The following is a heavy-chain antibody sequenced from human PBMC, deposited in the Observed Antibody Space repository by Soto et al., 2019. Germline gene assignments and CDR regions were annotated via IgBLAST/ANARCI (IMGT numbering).Heavy chain of an antibody. Sequence: GASVKVSCKASGYTFTSYDINWVRQATGQGLEWMGWMNPNSGNTGYAQKFQGRVTMTRNTSISTAYMELSSLRAEDTAVYYCARAYCSGGSCYGSVDYWGQGTLVTVSS. CDR2: MNPNSGNT. D-gene: IGHD2-15*01. CDR3: ARAYCSGGSCYGSVDY. CDR1: GYTFTSYD. J-gene: IGHJ4*02. V-gene: IGHV1-8*01.